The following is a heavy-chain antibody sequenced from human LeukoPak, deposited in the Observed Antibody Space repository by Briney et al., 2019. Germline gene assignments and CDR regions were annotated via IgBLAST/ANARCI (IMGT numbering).Heavy chain of an antibody. CDR2: IIPIFGTA. CDR1: GGTFSSYA. J-gene: IGHJ4*02. D-gene: IGHD3-22*01. Sequence: SVKVSCKASGGTFSSYAISWVRQAPGQGLEWMGGIIPIFGTANYAQKFQGRVTITADKSTSTAYMELSSLRSEDTAVYYCARDWYVYYDSSGSFDYWGQGTLVTVSS. V-gene: IGHV1-69*06. CDR3: ARDWYVYYDSSGSFDY.